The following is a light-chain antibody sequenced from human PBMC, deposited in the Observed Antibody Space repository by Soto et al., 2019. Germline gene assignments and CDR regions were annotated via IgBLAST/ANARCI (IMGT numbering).Light chain of an antibody. CDR3: SSYTSSSTPYV. CDR1: SSDVGGYNY. CDR2: DVT. J-gene: IGLJ1*01. Sequence: QSVLTQPASVSGSPGQSITISCTGTSSDVGGYNYVSWYQQHPVKAPKLMIYDVTNRPSGVSDRFAVSKSGNTASLTISGLQAEDEADYYCSSYTSSSTPYVFGTGTKLTV. V-gene: IGLV2-14*01.